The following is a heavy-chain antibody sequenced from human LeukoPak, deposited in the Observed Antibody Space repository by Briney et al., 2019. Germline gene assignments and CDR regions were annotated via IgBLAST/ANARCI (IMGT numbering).Heavy chain of an antibody. D-gene: IGHD3-22*01. Sequence: ASVKVSCKASGYTFTDYYMHWVRQAPGQGLEWMGWINPNSGGTNYAQKFQGRVTMTRDTSISTAYMELSRLRSDDTAVYYCARVPPIESGYYYAPDYWGQGTLVTVSS. CDR2: INPNSGGT. V-gene: IGHV1-2*02. J-gene: IGHJ4*02. CDR1: GYTFTDYY. CDR3: ARVPPIESGYYYAPDY.